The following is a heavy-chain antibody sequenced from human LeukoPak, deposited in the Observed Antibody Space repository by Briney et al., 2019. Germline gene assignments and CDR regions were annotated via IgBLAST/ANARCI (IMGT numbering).Heavy chain of an antibody. CDR1: GYSISSGYY. CDR3: ARARLSIFGVARNFDY. J-gene: IGHJ4*02. V-gene: IGHV4-61*01. D-gene: IGHD3-3*01. CDR2: IYYSGST. Sequence: SETLSLTCTVSGYSISSGYYWSWIRQPPGKGLEWIGYIYYSGSTNYNPSLKSRVTISVDTSKNQFSLKLSSVTAADTAVYYCARARLSIFGVARNFDYWGQGTLVTVSS.